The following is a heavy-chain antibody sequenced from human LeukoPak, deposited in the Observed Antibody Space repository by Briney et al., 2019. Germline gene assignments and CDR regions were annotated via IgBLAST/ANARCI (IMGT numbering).Heavy chain of an antibody. D-gene: IGHD3-10*01. CDR2: ISSSGSTI. V-gene: IGHV3-48*03. CDR1: GFTFSSYE. CDR3: ATERTPKHYYGSGSYDRYFDH. J-gene: IGHJ4*02. Sequence: PGGSLRLSCAASGFTFSSYEMNWVRQAPGKGLEWVSYISSSGSTIYYADSVKGRFTISRDTTRNPLYLQMNSLRDEDTAVYYCATERTPKHYYGSGSYDRYFDHWGQGTLVTVSS.